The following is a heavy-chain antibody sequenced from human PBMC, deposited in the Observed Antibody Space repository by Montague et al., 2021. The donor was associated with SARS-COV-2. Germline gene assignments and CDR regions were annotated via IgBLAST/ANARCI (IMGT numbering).Heavy chain of an antibody. V-gene: IGHV4-59*01. CDR3: ARENTVTTFGGPYYIDS. D-gene: IGHD4-17*01. CDR1: GPSTRWYY. J-gene: IGHJ4*02. Sequence: SETLSLTCPVPGPSTRWYYSSSNRQPTRQGPERHGNMYDSGCRNNNPSLKSRVTISVDTSKNQFSLKLSSVTAADTAVYYCARENTVTTFGGPYYIDSWGQGTLVTVSA. CDR2: MYDSGCR.